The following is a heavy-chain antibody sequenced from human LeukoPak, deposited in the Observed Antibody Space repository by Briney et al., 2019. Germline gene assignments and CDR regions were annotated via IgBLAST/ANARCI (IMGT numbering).Heavy chain of an antibody. V-gene: IGHV3-7*01. CDR2: MRHDGREE. CDR3: ARSHCTSASCYYYFDY. J-gene: IGHJ4*02. D-gene: IGHD2-2*01. CDR1: GFTFSNSK. Sequence: GGSLRLSCAASGFTFSNSKMNWVRQAPGKGLEWVASMRHDGREEFYVDSVKDRFNISRDKAKNSLYLQMSSLRDEDTAVYYCARSHCTSASCYYYFDYWGQGTLVTVSS.